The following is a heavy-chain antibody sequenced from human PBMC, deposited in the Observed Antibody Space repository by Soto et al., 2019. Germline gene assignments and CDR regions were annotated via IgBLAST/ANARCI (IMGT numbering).Heavy chain of an antibody. CDR2: TNPSSGAT. CDR3: AREAGTTGNYYYGMDV. J-gene: IGHJ6*02. V-gene: IGHV1-2*02. D-gene: IGHD1-7*01. Sequence: ASVKVSCKASGYTFIGHYLHWVRQAPGQGLEWLGWTNPSSGATNFAQKFQGRVTMTRDTSISTAYLEVSRLRSDDTAVYYCAREAGTTGNYYYGMDVWGQGTTVTVSS. CDR1: GYTFIGHY.